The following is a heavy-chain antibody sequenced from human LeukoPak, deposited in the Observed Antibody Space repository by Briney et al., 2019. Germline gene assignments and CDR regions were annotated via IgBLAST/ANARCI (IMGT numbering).Heavy chain of an antibody. D-gene: IGHD3-9*01. CDR3: ARDLLTGDSNWFDP. V-gene: IGHV3-66*02. Sequence: GGSLRLSCAASGFTVSSNYMSWVRQAPGKGLEWVSVICSGGSTYYADSVKGRFTISRDNSKNTLYLQMNSLRAEDTAVYYCARDLLTGDSNWFDPWGQGTLVTVSS. CDR2: ICSGGST. J-gene: IGHJ5*02. CDR1: GFTVSSNY.